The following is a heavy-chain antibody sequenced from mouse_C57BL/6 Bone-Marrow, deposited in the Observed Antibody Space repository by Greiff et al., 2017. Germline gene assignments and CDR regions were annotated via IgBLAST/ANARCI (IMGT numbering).Heavy chain of an antibody. D-gene: IGHD1-2*01. CDR1: GFNIKDDY. CDR2: IDPENGDI. V-gene: IGHV14-4*01. Sequence: EVQLQQSGAELVRPGASVKLSCTASGFNIKDDYMHWVKQRPEQGLEWIGWIDPENGDIEYASKFQGKATITADTSSNTAYLQLSSLTSEDTAVYYCTTIITTGYWGQGTTLTVSS. CDR3: TTIITTGY. J-gene: IGHJ2*01.